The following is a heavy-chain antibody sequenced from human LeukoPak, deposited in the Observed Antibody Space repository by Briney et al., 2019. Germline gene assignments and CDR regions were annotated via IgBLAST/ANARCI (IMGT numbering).Heavy chain of an antibody. D-gene: IGHD2-21*01. J-gene: IGHJ4*02. Sequence: PSQTLSLTCTVSGGSISSGGYYWSWIRQPPGKGLEWIGYIYHSGSTYYNPSLKSRVTISVDRSKNQFSLKLSSVTAADTAVYYCARAPVCGGDCYSSKYFDYWGQGTLVTVSS. CDR3: ARAPVCGGDCYSSKYFDY. CDR1: GGSISSGGYY. V-gene: IGHV4-30-2*01. CDR2: IYHSGST.